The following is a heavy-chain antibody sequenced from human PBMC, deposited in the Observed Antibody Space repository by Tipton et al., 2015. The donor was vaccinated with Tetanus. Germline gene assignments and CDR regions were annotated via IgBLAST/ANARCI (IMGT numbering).Heavy chain of an antibody. CDR3: ARSNILRFLDC. D-gene: IGHD3-3*01. V-gene: IGHV4-39*07. CDR2: TSDSGYT. CDR1: GGSIGSGTYY. Sequence: TLSLTCTVSGGSIGSGTYYWSWIRQPPGQGLEWIEETSDSGYTNYNPSLKSRVTISVDKSKDQFSLKLDSVTAADTAVYFCARSNILRFLDCWGQGTLVTVSS. J-gene: IGHJ4*02.